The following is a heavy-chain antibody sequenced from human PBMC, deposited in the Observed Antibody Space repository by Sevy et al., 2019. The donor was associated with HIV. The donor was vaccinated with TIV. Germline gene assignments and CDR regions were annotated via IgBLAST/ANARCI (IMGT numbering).Heavy chain of an antibody. Sequence: GGSLRLSCAASVFIFSTYWMSWVRQAPGKGLEWVANINQDGSEEYYVDSVKGRFIISRDNAKKSLYLQMNSLRGEDTAVYYCARDRAAAHFDIWGQGTMVTVSS. CDR1: VFIFSTYW. J-gene: IGHJ3*02. CDR2: INQDGSEE. CDR3: ARDRAAAHFDI. V-gene: IGHV3-7*01. D-gene: IGHD6-25*01.